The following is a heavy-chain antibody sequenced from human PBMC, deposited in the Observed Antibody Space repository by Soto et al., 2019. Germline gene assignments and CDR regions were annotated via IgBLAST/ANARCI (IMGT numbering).Heavy chain of an antibody. CDR3: ARLGGYCSTTGCYGYYAMDV. D-gene: IGHD2-2*01. J-gene: IGHJ6*02. CDR1: GGSISSSNYY. V-gene: IGHV4-39*01. CDR2: IYYSGNT. Sequence: SSETLSLTCTASGGSISSSNYYWGWIRQPPGKGLEWIGSIYYSGNTYYKPSLKSRVTMSVDTSKNQFSLKLSSVTAADTAVYYCARLGGYCSTTGCYGYYAMDVWGQGTTVTVSS.